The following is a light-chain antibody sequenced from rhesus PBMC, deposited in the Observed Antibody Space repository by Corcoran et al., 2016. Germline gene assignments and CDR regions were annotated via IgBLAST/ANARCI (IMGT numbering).Light chain of an antibody. CDR1: QTLSRW. Sequence: DIQMTQSPSSLSASVGDTVTITCRASQTLSRWLDWYQQKHGKAPKVLIYKASRLKTGVPSRFSGSGSRTDFTRTISSLQPEDFATYYCLQYNSSPYSFGQGTKVEI. CDR3: LQYNSSPYS. J-gene: IGKJ2*01. CDR2: KAS. V-gene: IGKV1-22*01.